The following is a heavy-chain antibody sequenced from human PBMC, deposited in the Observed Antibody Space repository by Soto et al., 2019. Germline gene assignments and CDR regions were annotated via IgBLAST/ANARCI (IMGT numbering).Heavy chain of an antibody. CDR3: ARDQFHYGKGFVA. CDR1: GGSLSGGGYY. CDR2: VYYTGKT. D-gene: IGHD3-10*01. J-gene: IGHJ5*02. V-gene: IGHV4-31*03. Sequence: SDTLFLTCTVSGGSLSGGGYYWAWIRQLPGKGLEWIGYVYYTGKTYYNPSLESRIAMSADTSKNQISLKMSTVTAADTAVYFCARDQFHYGKGFVAWRQGTLVTVSS.